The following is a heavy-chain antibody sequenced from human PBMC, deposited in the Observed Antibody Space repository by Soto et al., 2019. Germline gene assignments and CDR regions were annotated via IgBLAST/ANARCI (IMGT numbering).Heavy chain of an antibody. D-gene: IGHD2-15*01. V-gene: IGHV3-23*01. Sequence: GGSLRLSCAASGFTFSSYAMSWVRQAPGKGLEWVSAISGSGGSTYYADSVKGRFTISRDNSKNTLYLQMNSLRAEDTAVYYCAKDKSYCSGGSCYEGFDYWGQGTLVTVSS. CDR3: AKDKSYCSGGSCYEGFDY. CDR2: ISGSGGST. J-gene: IGHJ4*02. CDR1: GFTFSSYA.